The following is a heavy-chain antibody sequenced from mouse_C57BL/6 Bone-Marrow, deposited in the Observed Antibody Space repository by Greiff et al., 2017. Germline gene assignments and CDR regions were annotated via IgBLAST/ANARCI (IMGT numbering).Heavy chain of an antibody. D-gene: IGHD1-1*01. J-gene: IGHJ1*03. CDR3: ARGVYYYGSSYWYIDV. Sequence: VQLQQPGAELVKPGASVKMSCKASGYTFTSYWITWVKQRPGQGLEWIGDIYPGSGSTNYNEKFKSKATLTVDTSSSTAYMQLSSLTSEDSAVYYCARGVYYYGSSYWYIDVWGTGTTVTVSS. CDR2: IYPGSGST. V-gene: IGHV1-55*01. CDR1: GYTFTSYW.